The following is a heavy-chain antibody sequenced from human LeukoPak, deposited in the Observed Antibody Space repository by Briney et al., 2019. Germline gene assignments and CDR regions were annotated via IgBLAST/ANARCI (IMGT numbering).Heavy chain of an antibody. V-gene: IGHV1-18*01. J-gene: IGHJ4*02. CDR2: ISAYNGNT. CDR3: ARSLGGSYSD. D-gene: IGHD1-26*01. Sequence: ASVKVSCKASGYTFTSYGISWVRQAPGQGLEWMGWISAYNGNTNYAQKLQGRVTMTRNTSISTAYMELSSLRSEDTAVYYCARSLGGSYSDWGQGTLVTVSS. CDR1: GYTFTSYG.